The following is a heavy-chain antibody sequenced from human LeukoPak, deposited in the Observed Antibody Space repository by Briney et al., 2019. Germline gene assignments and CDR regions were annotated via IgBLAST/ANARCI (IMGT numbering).Heavy chain of an antibody. J-gene: IGHJ3*02. Sequence: ASVKVSCKASGYTFTSYYMHWVRQAPGQGLEWMGIINPSGGSTSYAQKFQGRVTMTRDTSTSTVYMELSSLRSEDTAVYYCAREGLQNYYDNSGGGHAFDIWGQGTMVTVSS. CDR2: INPSGGST. V-gene: IGHV1-46*01. CDR3: AREGLQNYYDNSGGGHAFDI. D-gene: IGHD3-22*01. CDR1: GYTFTSYY.